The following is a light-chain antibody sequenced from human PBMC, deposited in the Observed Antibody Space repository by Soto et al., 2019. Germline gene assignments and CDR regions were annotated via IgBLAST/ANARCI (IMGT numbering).Light chain of an antibody. CDR2: DAS. CDR1: QSVTSNY. J-gene: IGKJ1*01. Sequence: EIVLTHSPGTLSLSPWESATLSCRASQSVTSNYLAWFQQRPGQAPRLLIYDASSRATGIPARFSGRGSGTDFTLTTSSLEPEDFAVYYCQQLTDWPPQWTFGQGTKVDIK. V-gene: IGKV3D-20*02. CDR3: QQLTDWPPQWT.